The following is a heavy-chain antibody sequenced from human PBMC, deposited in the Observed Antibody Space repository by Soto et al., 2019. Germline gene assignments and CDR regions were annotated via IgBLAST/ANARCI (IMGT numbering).Heavy chain of an antibody. J-gene: IGHJ5*02. CDR1: GGSFSGYY. CDR3: ARGRYWIAAAVRNWFDP. Sequence: QVQLQQWGAGLLKPSETLSLTCAVYGGSFSGYYWSWIRQPPGKGLEWIGEINHSGSTNYNPSLKSRVTISVDTSKNQFSLKLSSVTAADTAVYYCARGRYWIAAAVRNWFDPWGQGTLVTVSS. CDR2: INHSGST. D-gene: IGHD6-13*01. V-gene: IGHV4-34*01.